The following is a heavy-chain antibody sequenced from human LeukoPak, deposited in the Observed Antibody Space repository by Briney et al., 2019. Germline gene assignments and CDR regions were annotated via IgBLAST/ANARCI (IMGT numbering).Heavy chain of an antibody. CDR3: ARSRFDIFSSTSCYLLRYNWFDP. Sequence: SETLSLTCTVPGGSISSYYWSWIRQPPGKGLEWIGYIYHIGGTDYNPSLKSRVTISVDTCKNQFSLKLSSVTAADTAVYYCARSRFDIFSSTSCYLLRYNWFDPGGQGTLVTVSS. CDR1: GGSISSYY. CDR2: IYHIGGT. J-gene: IGHJ5*02. D-gene: IGHD2-2*01. V-gene: IGHV4-59*12.